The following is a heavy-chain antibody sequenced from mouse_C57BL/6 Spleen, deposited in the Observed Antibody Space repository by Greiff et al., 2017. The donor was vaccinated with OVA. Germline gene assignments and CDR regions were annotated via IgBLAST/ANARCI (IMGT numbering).Heavy chain of an antibody. V-gene: IGHV5-17*01. CDR1: GFTFSDYG. D-gene: IGHD1-1*02. CDR3: ARRVVDDEGYFDV. J-gene: IGHJ1*03. Sequence: DVKLVESGGGLVKPGGSLKLSCAASGFTFSDYGMHWVRQAPEKGLEWVAYISSGSSTIYYADTVKGRFTISRDNAKNTLFLHMTSLRSEDTAMYYCARRVVDDEGYFDVWGTGTTVTVSS. CDR2: ISSGSSTI.